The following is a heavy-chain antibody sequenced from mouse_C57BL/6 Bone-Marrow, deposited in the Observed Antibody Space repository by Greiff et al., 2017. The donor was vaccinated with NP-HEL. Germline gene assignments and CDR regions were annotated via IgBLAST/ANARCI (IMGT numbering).Heavy chain of an antibody. J-gene: IGHJ3*01. V-gene: IGHV5-4*01. CDR2: ISDGGSYT. D-gene: IGHD2-1*01. CDR1: GFTFSSYA. Sequence: VQLKESGGGLVKPGGSLKLSCAASGFTFSSYAMSWVRQTPEKRLEWVATISDGGSYTYYPDNVKGRFTISRDNAKNNLYLQMSHLKSEDTAMYYCARVDGNYVAYWGQGTLVTVSA. CDR3: ARVDGNYVAY.